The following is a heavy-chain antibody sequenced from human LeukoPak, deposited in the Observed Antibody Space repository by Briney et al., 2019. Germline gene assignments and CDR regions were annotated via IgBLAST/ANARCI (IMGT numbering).Heavy chain of an antibody. J-gene: IGHJ6*02. D-gene: IGHD3-16*01. CDR3: ARDWRGSYGMDV. Sequence: ASVKVSCKASGYTFTSYGISWVRQAPGQGLEWMGWISAYNGNTNYAQKFQGRVTMTRDTSTSTVYMELSSLRSEDTAVYYCARDWRGSYGMDVWGQGTTVTVSS. CDR1: GYTFTSYG. V-gene: IGHV1-18*01. CDR2: ISAYNGNT.